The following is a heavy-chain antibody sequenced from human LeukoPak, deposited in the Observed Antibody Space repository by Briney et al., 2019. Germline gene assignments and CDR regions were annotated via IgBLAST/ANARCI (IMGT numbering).Heavy chain of an antibody. D-gene: IGHD6-13*01. Sequence: PGGSLRLSCAASGFSFSYYGMHWVRQAPGKGLEWVAFIRYDGSNKYYADSVKGRFTISRDNSKNTLYLQMNSLRAEDTAVYYRASHSSSSFPPYYMDVWGKGTTVTISS. CDR1: GFSFSYYG. CDR2: IRYDGSNK. J-gene: IGHJ6*03. V-gene: IGHV3-30*02. CDR3: ASHSSSSFPPYYMDV.